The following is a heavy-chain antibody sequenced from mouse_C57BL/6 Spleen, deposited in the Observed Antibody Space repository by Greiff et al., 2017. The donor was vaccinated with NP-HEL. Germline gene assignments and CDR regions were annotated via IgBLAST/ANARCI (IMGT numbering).Heavy chain of an antibody. D-gene: IGHD1-1*01. CDR2: IHPNSGST. V-gene: IGHV1-64*01. J-gene: IGHJ2*01. CDR1: GYTFTSYW. Sequence: VQLQQPGAELVKPGASVKLSCKASGYTFTSYWMHWVKQRPGQGLEWIGMIHPNSGSTNYNEKFKSKATLTVDKSSRTAYMQLSSLTSEDSAVYYCAGQAYYHGGRGDCWGQGATLTVS. CDR3: AGQAYYHGGRGDC.